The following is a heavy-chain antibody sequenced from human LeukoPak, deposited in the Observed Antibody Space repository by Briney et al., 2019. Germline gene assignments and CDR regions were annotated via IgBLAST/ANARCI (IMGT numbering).Heavy chain of an antibody. V-gene: IGHV4-30-2*01. CDR2: TYHSGST. CDR1: GGSISSGGYS. J-gene: IGHJ5*02. D-gene: IGHD6-13*01. Sequence: PSETLSLTCAVSGGSISSGGYSWSWIRQPPGKGLEWIGYTYHSGSTYYNPSLKSRVTISVDRSKNQFSLKLSSVTAADTAVYYCARVIAAAGIRFDPWGQGTLVTVSS. CDR3: ARVIAAAGIRFDP.